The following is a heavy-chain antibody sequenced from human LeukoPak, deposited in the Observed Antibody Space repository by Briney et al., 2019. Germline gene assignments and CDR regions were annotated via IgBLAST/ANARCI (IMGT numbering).Heavy chain of an antibody. V-gene: IGHV3-7*01. Sequence: GGSLRLSCAAPGFTFSTYCMSWVRQPPGKGLEWVAHIKQDGSEKFYVDSVKGRFTISRDNTKNSLYLQMNGLRAEDTAVYYCTRDRNDFWSGYFDYWGQGSLVTVSS. CDR3: TRDRNDFWSGYFDY. CDR1: GFTFSTYC. D-gene: IGHD3-3*01. CDR2: IKQDGSEK. J-gene: IGHJ4*02.